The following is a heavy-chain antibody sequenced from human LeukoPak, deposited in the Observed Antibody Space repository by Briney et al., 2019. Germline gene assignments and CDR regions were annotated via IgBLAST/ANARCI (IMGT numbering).Heavy chain of an antibody. V-gene: IGHV5-51*01. CDR3: ARHSYNSSDFHYMDV. CDR2: IYPDDSDT. CDR1: GYTFISYW. J-gene: IGHJ6*03. D-gene: IGHD3-22*01. Sequence: GESLKISCKASGYTFISYWIAWVRQMPGKGLEWMGIIYPDDSDTRYSPSFQGQVTISADKSISTAYLQWSTLRASDTAIYYCARHSYNSSDFHYMDVWGKGTTVTISS.